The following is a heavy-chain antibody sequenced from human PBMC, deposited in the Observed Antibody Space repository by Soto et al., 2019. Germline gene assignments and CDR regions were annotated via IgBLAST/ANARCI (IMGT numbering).Heavy chain of an antibody. CDR3: AKLYYDSSGYYYNEDY. V-gene: IGHV3-30*18. Sequence: QVQLVESGGGVVQPGRSLRLSCAASGFTFSSYGMHWVRQAPGKGLEWVAVISYDGSNKYYADSVKGRFTISRDNSKNTLYLQMNSLRAEDTAVYYCAKLYYDSSGYYYNEDYWGQGTLVTVSS. J-gene: IGHJ4*02. CDR2: ISYDGSNK. CDR1: GFTFSSYG. D-gene: IGHD3-22*01.